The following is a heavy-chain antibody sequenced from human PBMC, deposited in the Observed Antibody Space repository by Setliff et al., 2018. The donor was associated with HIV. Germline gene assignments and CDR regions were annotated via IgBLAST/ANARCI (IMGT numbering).Heavy chain of an antibody. CDR3: TRARGAVFRGHFYGSSWLDY. Sequence: SLKISCTASGFTFSSYWVHWVRQAPGKGLVWVSRINSDGTNTDYADSVKGRFTISRDNAKNTLYLQMSSLRAEDTAVYYCTRARGAVFRGHFYGSSWLDYWGQGTLVTVSS. D-gene: IGHD6-13*01. CDR2: INSDGTNT. J-gene: IGHJ4*02. V-gene: IGHV3-74*01. CDR1: GFTFSSYW.